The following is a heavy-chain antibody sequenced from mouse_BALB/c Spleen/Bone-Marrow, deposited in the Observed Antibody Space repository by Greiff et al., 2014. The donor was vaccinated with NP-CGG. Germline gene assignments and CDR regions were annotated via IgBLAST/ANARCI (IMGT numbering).Heavy chain of an antibody. V-gene: IGHV5-6-5*01. CDR3: AREEYGQKVYAMDY. J-gene: IGHJ4*01. CDR1: GFTFSSYA. D-gene: IGHD1-1*01. CDR2: ISSGGST. Sequence: EVKLVESGGGLVKPGGSLKFSCAASGFTFSSYAMSWVRQTPEKRLEWVASISSGGSTYYPDSVKGRFTISRDNARNILYLQMSSLRSEDTAMYYCAREEYGQKVYAMDYWGQGTSVTVSS.